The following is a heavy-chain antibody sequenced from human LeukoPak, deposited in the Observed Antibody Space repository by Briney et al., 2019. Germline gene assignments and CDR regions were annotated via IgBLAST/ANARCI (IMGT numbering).Heavy chain of an antibody. J-gene: IGHJ4*02. CDR3: ARVGYSSGPRGIDY. Sequence: SETLSLTCAVYGGSFSGYYWSWIRQPPGKGLEWIGDINHSGSTNYNPSLKSRVTISVDTSKNQFSLKLSSVTAADTAVYYCARVGYSSGPRGIDYWGQGTLVTVSS. CDR2: INHSGST. CDR1: GGSFSGYY. V-gene: IGHV4-34*01. D-gene: IGHD6-19*01.